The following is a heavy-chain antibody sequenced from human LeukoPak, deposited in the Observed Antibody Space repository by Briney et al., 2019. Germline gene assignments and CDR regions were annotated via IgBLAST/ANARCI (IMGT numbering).Heavy chain of an antibody. CDR2: TYYSGST. CDR3: ARGPFRGTGDGALDI. D-gene: IGHD1-26*01. V-gene: IGHV4-59*02. Sequence: PSETLSLTCTVSGGSVSSHYWSWIRQPPGKGLEWMGYTYYSGSTHYNPSLTSRVTISVGTSKNQFSLRLSSVTAADTAIYYCARGPFRGTGDGALDIWGQGTMVTVS. J-gene: IGHJ3*02. CDR1: GGSVSSHY.